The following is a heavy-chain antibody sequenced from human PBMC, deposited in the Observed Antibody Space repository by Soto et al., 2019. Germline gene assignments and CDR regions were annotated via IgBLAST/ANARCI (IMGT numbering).Heavy chain of an antibody. CDR1: GFTFSSYG. Sequence: QVQLVESGGGVVQPGRSLRLYCAASGFTFSSYGMHWVRQAPGKGLEWVAIISYDGSNKYYTDSVKGRFTISRDNSKNTLYLQMNSLRAEDTAVYYCAKDHPYGDYGVDGMDVWGQGTTVTVSS. CDR3: AKDHPYGDYGVDGMDV. J-gene: IGHJ6*02. CDR2: ISYDGSNK. V-gene: IGHV3-30*18. D-gene: IGHD4-17*01.